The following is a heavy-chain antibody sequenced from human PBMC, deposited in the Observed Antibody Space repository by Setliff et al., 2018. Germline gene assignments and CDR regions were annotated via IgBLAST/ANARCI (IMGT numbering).Heavy chain of an antibody. CDR2: IYTDNGKT. CDR3: ASADVVVAP. Sequence: ASVKVSCKASGYTFSANAIHWVRQAPGQRLEWMGFIYTDNGKTKYSKNFQDRVAITRDTSASTVYMELSSLRYEDTAVFYCASADVVVAPWGQGTLVTVSS. D-gene: IGHD2-21*01. J-gene: IGHJ4*02. V-gene: IGHV1-3*04. CDR1: GYTFSANA.